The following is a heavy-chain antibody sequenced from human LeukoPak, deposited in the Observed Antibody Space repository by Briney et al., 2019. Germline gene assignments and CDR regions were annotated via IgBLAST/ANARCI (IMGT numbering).Heavy chain of an antibody. D-gene: IGHD1-26*01. J-gene: IGHJ4*02. CDR2: TYYRSKWHN. CDR1: GASVSSNNAA. Sequence: SQTLSLTCAISGASVSSNNAAWNWIRQSPSRGLEWLGRTYYRSKWHNDYAISLTSRITVNPDTSRNQFSMQLTSVTPEETAVYFSARGGGYSFDFWGQGTLVTVSS. V-gene: IGHV6-1*01. CDR3: ARGGGYSFDF.